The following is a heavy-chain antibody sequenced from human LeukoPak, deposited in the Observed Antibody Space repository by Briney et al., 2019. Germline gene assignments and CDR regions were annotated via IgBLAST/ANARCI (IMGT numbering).Heavy chain of an antibody. CDR2: ILNDGSQE. D-gene: IGHD3-16*01. CDR3: ARDDALGDNALDI. V-gene: IGHV3-33*01. J-gene: IGHJ3*02. Sequence: GRSLRLSCAASGFTFSSYGTHRVCQAPGEGLGWVAVILNDGSQEKYADSVKGRFTISRDNSKNTLFLQMNSLRAEDTAVYYCARDDALGDNALDIWGQGTMVTVSS. CDR1: GFTFSSYG.